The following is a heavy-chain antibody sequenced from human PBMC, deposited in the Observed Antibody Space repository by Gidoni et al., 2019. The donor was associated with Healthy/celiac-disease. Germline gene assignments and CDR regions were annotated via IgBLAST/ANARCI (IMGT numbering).Heavy chain of an antibody. CDR1: GFSLSTSGVG. Sequence: QITLKESGPTLVKPTQTLTLTCTFSGFSLSTSGVGVGWIRQPPGKALEWLALIYWDDDKRYSPSLKSRLTITKDTSKNQVVLTMTNMYPVDTATYYCAHIAGSIPPAYYYYGMDVWGQGTTVTVSS. CDR3: AHIAGSIPPAYYYYGMDV. CDR2: IYWDDDK. V-gene: IGHV2-5*02. J-gene: IGHJ6*02.